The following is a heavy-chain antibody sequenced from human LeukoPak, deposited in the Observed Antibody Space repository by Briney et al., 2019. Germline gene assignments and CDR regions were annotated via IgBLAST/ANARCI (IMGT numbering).Heavy chain of an antibody. V-gene: IGHV1-69*13. CDR2: IIPIFGTA. J-gene: IGHJ4*02. CDR1: GGTFSSYA. CDR3: AKQSAGSAAWYSLHYDF. Sequence: ASVKVSCKASGGTFSSYAISWVRQAPGQGLEWMGGIIPIFGTANYAQKFQGRVTITADESTSTAYMELSSLRSEDTAVYFCAKQSAGSAAWYSLHYDFWGQGTLVTVSS. D-gene: IGHD6-13*01.